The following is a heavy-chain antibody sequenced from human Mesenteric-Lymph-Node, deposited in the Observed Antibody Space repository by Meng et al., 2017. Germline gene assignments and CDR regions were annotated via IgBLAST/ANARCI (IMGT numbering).Heavy chain of an antibody. D-gene: IGHD4-17*01. CDR3: ARRYGASAYNWFDP. V-gene: IGHV4-34*01. CDR1: GGSFSGYY. CDR2: INHSGST. J-gene: IGHJ5*02. Sequence: QEHRKQWGGGLLNPSETLSLPCAVYGGSFSGYYWSWIRQPPGKGLEWIGEINHSGSTNYNPSLKSRVTISVDTSKNQFSLKLSSVTAADTAVYYCARRYGASAYNWFDPWGQGTLVTVSS.